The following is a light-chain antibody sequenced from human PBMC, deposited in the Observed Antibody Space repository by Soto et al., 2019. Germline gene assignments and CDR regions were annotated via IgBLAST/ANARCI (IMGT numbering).Light chain of an antibody. V-gene: IGKV3-11*01. CDR1: QSVSSY. CDR3: QQRSNWLFT. Sequence: EIVLTQSPATLSLSPGERATLSCRASQSVSSYLAWYQQKPGQAPRLLIYDASSRATGIPARFSGSGSGTDFTRTISSLEPEDFAVYYCQQRSNWLFTFGPGTKVDIK. CDR2: DAS. J-gene: IGKJ3*01.